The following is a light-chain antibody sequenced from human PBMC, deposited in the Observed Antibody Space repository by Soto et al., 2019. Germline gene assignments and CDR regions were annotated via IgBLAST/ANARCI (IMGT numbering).Light chain of an antibody. J-gene: IGLJ1*01. V-gene: IGLV2-8*01. CDR2: EVV. CDR1: KNDIGVYDF. CDR3: KSYAGSNTYV. Sequence: QSALTQPPSASGSPVPSVAISCTGTKNDIGVYDFVSWYQHHPGKAPRLIIYEVVQRPSGVPDRFSGSKSGNTASLTVSGLQAADEGDYFCKSYAGSNTYVFGSGTKVTVL.